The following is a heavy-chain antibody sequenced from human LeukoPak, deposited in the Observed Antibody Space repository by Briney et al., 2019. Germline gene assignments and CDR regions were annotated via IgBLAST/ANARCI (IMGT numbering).Heavy chain of an antibody. CDR1: GFTFGDYT. J-gene: IGHJ4*02. V-gene: IGHV3-23*01. CDR3: AKGRVGIAAARDPFDY. CDR2: ISGSGGST. Sequence: GGSLRLSCTASGFTFGDYTMSWFRQAPGKGLEWVSAISGSGGSTYYADSVKGRFTISRDNSKNTLYLQMNSLRAEDTAVYYCAKGRVGIAAARDPFDYWGQGTLVTVSS. D-gene: IGHD6-13*01.